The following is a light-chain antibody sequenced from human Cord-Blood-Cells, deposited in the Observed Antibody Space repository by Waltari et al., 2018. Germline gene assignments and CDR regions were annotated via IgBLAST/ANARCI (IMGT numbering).Light chain of an antibody. CDR1: QSISSW. CDR3: QQYNSYSRT. CDR2: KAS. V-gene: IGKV1-5*03. Sequence: DIQMTQSPSTLSASVGDRVTITCRASQSISSWLAWYQQKPGKATKLLIYKASSIESGVPSRFSGSGSGTEFTLTISSLQPDDFATYYCQQYNSYSRTFGQGTKVEIK. J-gene: IGKJ1*01.